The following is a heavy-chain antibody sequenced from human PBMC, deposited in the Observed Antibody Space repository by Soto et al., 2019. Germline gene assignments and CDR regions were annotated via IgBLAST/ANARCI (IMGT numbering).Heavy chain of an antibody. J-gene: IGHJ4*02. CDR2: VYWDDDK. Sequence: SGPTLVNPTQTLTLTCTLSGVSLSTSGMGVGWIRQPPGKALEWLALVYWDDDKRYSPSLKSRLTITKDTSKNQVVLTMTYMDPVDTATYYCAHMIEGSFFEHWGQGTLVTVSS. CDR1: GVSLSTSGMG. D-gene: IGHD2-21*01. V-gene: IGHV2-5*02. CDR3: AHMIEGSFFEH.